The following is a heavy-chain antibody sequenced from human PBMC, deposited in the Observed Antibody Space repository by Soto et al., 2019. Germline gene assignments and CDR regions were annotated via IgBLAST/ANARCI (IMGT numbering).Heavy chain of an antibody. CDR2: IRSKANSYAT. Sequence: GGSLRLSCAASGFTFSGSAMHWVRQASGKGLEWVGRIRSKANSYATAYAASVKGRFTISRDDSKNTAYLQMNSLKTEDTAVYYCTTTYYYDSSGYLTGGYWGQGTLVTVSS. CDR1: GFTFSGSA. J-gene: IGHJ4*02. V-gene: IGHV3-73*01. CDR3: TTTYYYDSSGYLTGGY. D-gene: IGHD3-22*01.